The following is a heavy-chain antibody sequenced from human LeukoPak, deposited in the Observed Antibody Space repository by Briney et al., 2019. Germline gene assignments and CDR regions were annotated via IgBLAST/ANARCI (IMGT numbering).Heavy chain of an antibody. Sequence: PGGSLRLSCAASGFTFSSYEMNWVRQAPGKGLEWVSYIRSSGIISYADSVKGRFTISRDNAKNSLYLQMNSLRIEDTAIYYCAGTVRAFDIWGQGTMVTVYS. CDR3: AGTVRAFDI. CDR1: GFTFSSYE. V-gene: IGHV3-48*03. J-gene: IGHJ3*02. D-gene: IGHD1-1*01. CDR2: IRSSGII.